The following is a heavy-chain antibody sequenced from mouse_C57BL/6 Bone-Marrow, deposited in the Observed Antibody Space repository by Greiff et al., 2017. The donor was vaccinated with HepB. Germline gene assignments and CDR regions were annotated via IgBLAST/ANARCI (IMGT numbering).Heavy chain of an antibody. CDR2: ISYSGST. CDR3: ARSGSLDY. D-gene: IGHD1-1*02. Sequence: EVKVVESGPGLAKPSQTLSLTCSVTGYSITSDYWNWFRQFPGNKLEYMGYISYSGSTYNNPSLKSRISITRDTSKNQYYLQLNSVTTENTATYYGARSGSLDYWGQGTTLTVSS. CDR1: GYSITSDY. V-gene: IGHV3-8*01. J-gene: IGHJ2*01.